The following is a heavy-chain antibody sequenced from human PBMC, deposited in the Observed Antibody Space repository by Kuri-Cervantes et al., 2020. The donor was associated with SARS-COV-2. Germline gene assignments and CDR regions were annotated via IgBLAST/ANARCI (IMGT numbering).Heavy chain of an antibody. CDR3: ARGPTMVRGFTHGPLDY. V-gene: IGHV3-21*01. CDR1: GFTFSSYS. Sequence: GESLKISCAASGFTFSSYSMNWVRQAPGKGLEWVSSISSSSSYIYYADSVKGRFTISRDNAKNSLYLQMNSLRAEDTAAYYCARGPTMVRGFTHGPLDYWGQGTLVTVSS. J-gene: IGHJ4*02. D-gene: IGHD3-10*01. CDR2: ISSSSSYI.